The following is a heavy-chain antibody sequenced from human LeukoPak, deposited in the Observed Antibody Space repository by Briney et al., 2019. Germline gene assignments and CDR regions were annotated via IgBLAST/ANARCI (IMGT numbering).Heavy chain of an antibody. CDR3: AKDLYPGIAAAGPNYMDV. V-gene: IGHV3-9*01. CDR2: ISWTSGSI. CDR1: GFTFDDYA. Sequence: PGGSLRLSCAAAGFTFDDYAMHWVRQAPGKGLELVSGISWTSGSIGYADSVKGRFTISRDNAKNSLYLQMNSLRAEDTALYYCAKDLYPGIAAAGPNYMDVWGKGTTVTVSS. D-gene: IGHD6-13*01. J-gene: IGHJ6*03.